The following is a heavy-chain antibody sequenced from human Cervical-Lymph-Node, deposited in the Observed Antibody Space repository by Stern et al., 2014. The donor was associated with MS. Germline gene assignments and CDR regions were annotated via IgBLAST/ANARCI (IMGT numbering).Heavy chain of an antibody. V-gene: IGHV5-51*01. J-gene: IGHJ6*02. CDR1: GYSFTTYW. CDR3: ARVMIGSTSHYGLDV. CDR2: VHPDDSAT. Sequence: EVQLVQSGAEVKKPGESVKISCEGSGYSFTTYWIAWVRQKPGKGLEWMGIVHPDDSATRYTPSIQGQVTLAPDKSNNAAYMQWSRLKASDTATYYCARVMIGSTSHYGLDVWGQGTTVTVSS. D-gene: IGHD2-2*01.